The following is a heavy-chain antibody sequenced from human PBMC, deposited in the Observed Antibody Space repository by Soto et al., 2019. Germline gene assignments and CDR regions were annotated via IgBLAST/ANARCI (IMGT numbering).Heavy chain of an antibody. CDR1: GFTFITYW. V-gene: IGHV3-74*01. CDR3: ARNIDGVDY. Sequence: GGSLRLSCAASGFTFITYWMHWLRQVPWKGLMWVSRISTDGSITAYADSVKGRFTVSRDNAKNTLYLQMNSLRADDTAVYYCARNIDGVDYWGQGTLVTVSS. J-gene: IGHJ4*02. CDR2: ISTDGSIT.